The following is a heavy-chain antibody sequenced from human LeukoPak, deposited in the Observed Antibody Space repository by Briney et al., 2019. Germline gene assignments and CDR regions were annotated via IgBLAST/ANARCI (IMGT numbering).Heavy chain of an antibody. CDR3: ATGGFVVGYYYYYMDV. Sequence: GASVKVSCKVSVYTLTELSMHSVRQAPGKGREWMGGFDPEDGETIYAQKFQGRVTMTEDTSTDTAYMELSSLRSEDTAVYYCATGGFVVGYYYYYMDVWGKGTTVTVSS. D-gene: IGHD1-26*01. V-gene: IGHV1-24*01. CDR2: FDPEDGET. J-gene: IGHJ6*03. CDR1: VYTLTELS.